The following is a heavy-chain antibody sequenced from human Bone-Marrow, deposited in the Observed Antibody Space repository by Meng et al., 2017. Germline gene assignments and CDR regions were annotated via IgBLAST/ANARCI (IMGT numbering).Heavy chain of an antibody. CDR1: GFTFSSYA. D-gene: IGHD2-15*01. V-gene: IGHV3-21*01. CDR3: ARSPPYIVEATGFDY. Sequence: GESLKISCAASGFTFSSYAMHWVRQAPGKGLDWVASISSTSNYIYYADSVKGRFTISRDNDKNSVHLQMNNLRDDDTATYFCARSPPYIVEATGFDYWGQGTLVTVSS. J-gene: IGHJ4*02. CDR2: ISSTSNYI.